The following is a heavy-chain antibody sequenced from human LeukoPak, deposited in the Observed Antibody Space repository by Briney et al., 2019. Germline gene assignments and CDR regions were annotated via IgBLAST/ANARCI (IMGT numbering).Heavy chain of an antibody. CDR1: GFTFSDYY. CDR2: ISSSGSTI. CDR3: ARNRHYDFWSGPGFDP. J-gene: IGHJ5*02. D-gene: IGHD3-3*01. V-gene: IGHV3-11*01. Sequence: PGGSLRLSCAASGFTFSDYYMSWVRQAPGKGLEWVSYISSSGSTIYYADSVKGRFTISRDNAKNSLYLQMNSLRAEDTAVYYCARNRHYDFWSGPGFDPWGQGTLVTVSS.